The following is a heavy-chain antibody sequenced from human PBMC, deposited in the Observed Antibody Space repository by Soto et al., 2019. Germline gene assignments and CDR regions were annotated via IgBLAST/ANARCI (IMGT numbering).Heavy chain of an antibody. CDR2: ISAYNGNT. Sequence: GASVKVSCKASGYTFTSYGISWVRQAPGQGLEWMGWISAYNGNTNYAQKLQGRVTMNTDTSTSTAYMELRSLRSDDTAVYYCAREDSGWYSGAFDIWGQGTMVTVSS. V-gene: IGHV1-18*01. J-gene: IGHJ3*02. CDR1: GYTFTSYG. D-gene: IGHD6-19*01. CDR3: AREDSGWYSGAFDI.